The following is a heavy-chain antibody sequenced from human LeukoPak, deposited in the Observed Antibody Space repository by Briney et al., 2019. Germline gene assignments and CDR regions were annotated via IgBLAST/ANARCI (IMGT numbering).Heavy chain of an antibody. Sequence: GGSLRLSCAASGFTFSSYEMNWVRQATGKGLEGVSYISSSGSTIYYADSVKGRFTISRDNAKNSLYLQMNSLRAEDTAVYYCAPPPVGINVWGKGTPVTVSS. CDR2: ISSSGSTI. J-gene: IGHJ6*04. CDR3: APPPVGINV. CDR1: GFTFSSYE. V-gene: IGHV3-48*03. D-gene: IGHD4-17*01.